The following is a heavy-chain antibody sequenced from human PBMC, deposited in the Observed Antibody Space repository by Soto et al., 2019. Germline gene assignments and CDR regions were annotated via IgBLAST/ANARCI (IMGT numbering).Heavy chain of an antibody. D-gene: IGHD3-9*01. CDR2: INHSGST. Sequence: SETLSLTCAVYGGSFSGYYWSWIRQPPGKGLEWIGEINHSGSTNYNPSLKSRVTISVDTSKNQFSLKLSSVTAADTAVYYCARALSHDILTGYYFDYWGQGSLVTVSS. CDR1: GGSFSGYY. V-gene: IGHV4-34*01. CDR3: ARALSHDILTGYYFDY. J-gene: IGHJ4*02.